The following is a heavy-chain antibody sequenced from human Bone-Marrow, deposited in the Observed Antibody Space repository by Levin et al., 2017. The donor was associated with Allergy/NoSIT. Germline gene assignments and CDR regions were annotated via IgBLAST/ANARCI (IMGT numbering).Heavy chain of an antibody. CDR3: ARTIGVSTIFGIRNPKNWFDP. V-gene: IGHV4-39*07. Sequence: SETLSLTCTVSGGSITSSSHYWGWILQPPGMELEWIMTISDSGNTYHNPSHTSLITISLDTSNNPFSLRLNSVTAADTAVYYCARTIGVSTIFGIRNPKNWFDPWGQGAFVTVSS. J-gene: IGHJ5*02. CDR2: ISDSGNT. CDR1: GGSITSSSHY. D-gene: IGHD3-3*01.